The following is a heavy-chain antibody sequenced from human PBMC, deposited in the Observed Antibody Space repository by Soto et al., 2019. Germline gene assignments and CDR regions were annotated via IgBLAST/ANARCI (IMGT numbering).Heavy chain of an antibody. CDR3: AGDIVLVPAARLGY. J-gene: IGHJ4*02. D-gene: IGHD2-2*01. V-gene: IGHV1-69*12. CDR2: IIPIFGTA. CDR1: GGTFSSYA. Sequence: QVQLVQSGAEVKKPGSSVKVSCKASGGTFSSYAIRWVRQAPGQGLEWMGGIIPIFGTANYAQKFQGRVTITADEATSTAYMELSSLRSEDTAVYYCAGDIVLVPAARLGYWGQGTLVTVSS.